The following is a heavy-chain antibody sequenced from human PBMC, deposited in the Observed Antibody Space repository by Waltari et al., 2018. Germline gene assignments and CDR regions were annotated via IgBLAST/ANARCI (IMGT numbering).Heavy chain of an antibody. D-gene: IGHD1-26*01. V-gene: IGHV1-2*06. CDR3: AREWELRDGGFDY. Sequence: QVQLVQAGAEVKKPGASVKVSYKASGYTFTGYYTHWVRQAPGQGLEWMGRINPNSGGTNYAQKFQARVTMTRDTSLITAYMELSSLRSDDTAVYYCAREWELRDGGFDYWGQGTLVTVSS. J-gene: IGHJ4*02. CDR1: GYTFTGYY. CDR2: INPNSGGT.